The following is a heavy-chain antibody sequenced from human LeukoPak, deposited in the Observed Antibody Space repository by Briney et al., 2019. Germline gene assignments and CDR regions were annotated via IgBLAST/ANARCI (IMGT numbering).Heavy chain of an antibody. D-gene: IGHD4-23*01. CDR2: IYTSGST. CDR3: ARDSGVYGGNFGFDY. V-gene: IGHV4-39*07. CDR1: GGSISSSSYY. J-gene: IGHJ4*02. Sequence: SETLSLTCTVSGGSISSSSYYWGWIRQPPGKGLEWIGRIYTSGSTNYNPSLKSRVTISVDKSKNQFSLKLSSVTAADTAVYYCARDSGVYGGNFGFDYWGQGTLVTVSS.